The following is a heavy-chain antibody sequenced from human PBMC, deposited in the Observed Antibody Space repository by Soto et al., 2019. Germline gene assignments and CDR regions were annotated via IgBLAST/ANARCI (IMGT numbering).Heavy chain of an antibody. CDR3: AREPIVDDAFDI. J-gene: IGHJ3*02. D-gene: IGHD3-22*01. CDR1: GGTFSSYA. CDR2: IIPIFGTA. Sequence: ASVKVSCKASGGTFSSYAISWVRQAPGQGLEWMGGIIPIFGTANYAQKFQGRVTITADESTSTAYMELSSLRSEDTAVYYCAREPIVDDAFDIWGQGTMVTVSS. V-gene: IGHV1-69*13.